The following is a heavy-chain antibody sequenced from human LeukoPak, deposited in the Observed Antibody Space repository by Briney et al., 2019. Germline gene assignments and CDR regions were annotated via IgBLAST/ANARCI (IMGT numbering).Heavy chain of an antibody. V-gene: IGHV4-59*08. CDR1: GGSISSCY. D-gene: IGHD2-2*01. J-gene: IGHJ4*02. CDR2: IYYSGST. CDR3: ASARRYCSSTSCYYYFDY. Sequence: SETLSLTCTVSGGSISSCYWSWIRQPPGKGLEWIGYIYYSGSTNYNPSLKSRVTISVDTSKNQFSLKLSSVTAADTAVYYCASARRYCSSTSCYYYFDYWGQGTLVTVSS.